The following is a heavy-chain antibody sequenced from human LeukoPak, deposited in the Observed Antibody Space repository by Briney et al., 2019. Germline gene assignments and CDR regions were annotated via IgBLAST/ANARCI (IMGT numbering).Heavy chain of an antibody. V-gene: IGHV3-23*01. CDR1: GFTFSSYA. D-gene: IGHD3-22*01. CDR3: AKDYDSSGYYYSIGY. J-gene: IGHJ4*02. Sequence: GGSLRLSCAASGFTFSSYAMSWVRQAPGKGLEWVSAISGSGGSTYYADSVKGRFTISRDNSKNTLYLQMNSLRAEDTAVYYCAKDYDSSGYYYSIGYWGQGTLVTVSS. CDR2: ISGSGGST.